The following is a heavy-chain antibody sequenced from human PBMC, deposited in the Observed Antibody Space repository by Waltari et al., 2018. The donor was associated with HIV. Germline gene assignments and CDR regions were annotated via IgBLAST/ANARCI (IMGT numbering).Heavy chain of an antibody. D-gene: IGHD5-12*01. CDR1: GFTFSFSSYT. J-gene: IGHJ3*02. CDR2: ISRSSSCI. V-gene: IGHV3-21*02. Sequence: QLVGSGGGLVKPGGSLRLSCGASGFTFSFSSYTMNWVRQAPGKGLEWVASISRSSSCIYSADSVKGRLTISRDNVKNSLYLQMNSLRTEDTAVYYCAREDYSGYVGHAFDIWGQGTMVTVSS. CDR3: AREDYSGYVGHAFDI.